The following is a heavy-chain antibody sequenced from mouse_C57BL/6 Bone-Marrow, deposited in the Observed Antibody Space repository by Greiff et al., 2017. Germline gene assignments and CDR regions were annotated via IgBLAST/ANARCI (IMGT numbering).Heavy chain of an antibody. Sequence: EVQLQESGPVLVKPGASVKMSCKASGYTFTDYYMNWVKQSHGKSLEWIGVINPYNGGTSYNQKFKGKATLTVDDSSSTAYMELNSLTSEDSSVYYCSRETVGDWYFDVWGTGTTVTVSS. J-gene: IGHJ1*03. V-gene: IGHV1-19*01. CDR3: SRETVGDWYFDV. CDR2: INPYNGGT. D-gene: IGHD1-1*01. CDR1: GYTFTDYY.